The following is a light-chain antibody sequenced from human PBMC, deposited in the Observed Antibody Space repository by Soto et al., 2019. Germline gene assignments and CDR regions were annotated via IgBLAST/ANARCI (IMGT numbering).Light chain of an antibody. Sequence: EIVLTQSPGTLSLSPGERATLSCRASQSVSSSYLAWHQKKPGQAPRLLNYGASSRATGIPDRFSGRGSGTYFTLTISTLEPEDFAVYYCQQYGSSRPFGQGTKVDIK. J-gene: IGKJ1*01. CDR1: QSVSSSY. CDR3: QQYGSSRP. CDR2: GAS. V-gene: IGKV3-20*01.